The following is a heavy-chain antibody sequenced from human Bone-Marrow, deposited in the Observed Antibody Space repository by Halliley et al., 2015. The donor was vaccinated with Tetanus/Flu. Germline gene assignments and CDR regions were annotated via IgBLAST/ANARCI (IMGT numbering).Heavy chain of an antibody. V-gene: IGHV3-11*03. CDR2: ISSRTGYT. J-gene: IGHJ4*02. Sequence: SFISSRTGYTNYADSVKGRFTISRDDAKNSLYLEMSSLRAEDTAVYYCARSDRPGYYDSSPFDYWGQGILVTVSS. D-gene: IGHD3-22*01. CDR3: ARSDRPGYYDSSPFDY.